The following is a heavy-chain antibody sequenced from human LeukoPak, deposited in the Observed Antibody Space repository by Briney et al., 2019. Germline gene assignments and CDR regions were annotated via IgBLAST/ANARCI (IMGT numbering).Heavy chain of an antibody. CDR3: AGEVVPAAISYYYGMDV. V-gene: IGHV4-34*01. CDR2: INHSGST. J-gene: IGHJ6*02. CDR1: GGSFSGYY. D-gene: IGHD2-2*01. Sequence: SETLSLTCAVYGGSFSGYYWSWIRQPPGKGLEWIGEINHSGSTNYNPSLKSRVTISVDTSKNQFSLKLSSVTAADTAVYYCAGEVVPAAISYYYGMDVWGQGTTVTVSS.